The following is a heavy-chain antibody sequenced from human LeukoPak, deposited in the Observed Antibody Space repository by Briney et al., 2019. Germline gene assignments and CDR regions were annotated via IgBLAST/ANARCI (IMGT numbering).Heavy chain of an antibody. CDR3: ARTPMTKPFYYYYYLDV. CDR1: GYTFTGYY. J-gene: IGHJ6*03. CDR2: INPNSGGT. V-gene: IGHV1-2*02. D-gene: IGHD3-22*01. Sequence: ASVKVSCKASGYTFTGYYMHWVRQAPGQGLEWMGWINPNSGGTNYAQKFQGRVTMTRDTSISTAYMELSRLRSDDTAVYYCARTPMTKPFYYYYYLDVWGKGTTVTVSS.